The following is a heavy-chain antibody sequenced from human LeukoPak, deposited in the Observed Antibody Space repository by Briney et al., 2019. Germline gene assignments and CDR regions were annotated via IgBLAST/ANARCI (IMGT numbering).Heavy chain of an antibody. J-gene: IGHJ4*02. D-gene: IGHD3-10*01. V-gene: IGHV3-23*01. CDR3: AKCAWFGDVPGGDY. Sequence: GGSLRLSCAASGFTFSNSAMSWVRQASGKGLEWVSAISGSGDTTYYADSVKGRFAISRDNSKNTLYLQMTSLRADDTALYYCAKCAWFGDVPGGDYWGQGILVTVSS. CDR1: GFTFSNSA. CDR2: ISGSGDTT.